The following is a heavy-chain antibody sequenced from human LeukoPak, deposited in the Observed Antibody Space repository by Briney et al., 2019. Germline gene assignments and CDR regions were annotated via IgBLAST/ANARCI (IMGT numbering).Heavy chain of an antibody. CDR2: IYSDNT. J-gene: IGHJ4*02. CDR1: GFTVSSNS. D-gene: IGHD4/OR15-4a*01. CDR3: ARRAGAYSHPYDY. Sequence: GRSLRLSCTVSGFTVSSNSMSWVRQAPGKGLEWVSFIYSDNTHYSDSVKGRFTISRDNSKNTLYLQMNSLRAEDTAVYYCARRAGAYSHPYDYWGQGTLVTVSS. V-gene: IGHV3-53*01.